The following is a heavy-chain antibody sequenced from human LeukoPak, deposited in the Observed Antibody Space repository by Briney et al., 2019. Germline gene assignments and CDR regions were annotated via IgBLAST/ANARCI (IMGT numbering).Heavy chain of an antibody. V-gene: IGHV3-33*01. CDR2: IWYDGSNK. D-gene: IGHD2-2*01. CDR1: GFTFSSYA. CDR3: ARGPLVVEFIGDYFDY. Sequence: GRSLRLSCAASGFTFSSYAMHWVRQAPGKGLEWVAVIWYDGSNKYYADSVKGRFTISRDNSKNTLYLQMNSLRAEDTAVYYCARGPLVVEFIGDYFDYWGQGTLVTVSS. J-gene: IGHJ4*02.